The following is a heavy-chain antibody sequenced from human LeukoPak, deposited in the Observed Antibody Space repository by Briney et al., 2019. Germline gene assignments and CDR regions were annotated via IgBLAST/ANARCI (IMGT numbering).Heavy chain of an antibody. CDR1: GFTFSSYG. Sequence: GGSLRLSCAVSGFTFSSYGMTWVRQAPGKGLEWVSGISGSGAGTYYADSVKGRFTIPRDNSKNMLYLQMNSLRADDTALYYCAKAMTSSWYYFDHWGQGTLVTVSS. CDR3: AKAMTSSWYYFDH. D-gene: IGHD6-13*01. J-gene: IGHJ4*02. CDR2: ISGSGAGT. V-gene: IGHV3-23*01.